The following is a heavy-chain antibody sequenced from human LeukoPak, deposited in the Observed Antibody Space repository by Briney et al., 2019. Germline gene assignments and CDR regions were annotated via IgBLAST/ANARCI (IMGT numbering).Heavy chain of an antibody. CDR2: INPNNGGT. D-gene: IGHD3-10*01. CDR1: GYTFTGYF. Sequence: ASVKVSCKASGYTFTGYFIHWVRQAPGQGLEWMGWINPNNGGTKYAQKFQDRVTMTRDTSISTAYMELSRLRSDDTAVYYCARVLLWFGELFYYYYMDVWGKGTTVTISS. J-gene: IGHJ6*03. CDR3: ARVLLWFGELFYYYYMDV. V-gene: IGHV1-2*02.